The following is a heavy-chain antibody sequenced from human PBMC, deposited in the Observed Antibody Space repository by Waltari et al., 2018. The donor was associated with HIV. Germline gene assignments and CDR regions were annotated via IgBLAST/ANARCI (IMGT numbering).Heavy chain of an antibody. V-gene: IGHV4-59*01. CDR2: IYYSGST. J-gene: IGHJ4*02. CDR1: DGSISRYH. CDR3: ARDYSYEY. D-gene: IGHD5-18*01. Sequence: QVQLQESGPGLVKPSETLSLTCTVSDGSISRYHWSWIRQPPGKGLEWIGDIYYSGSTNYNPSLKSRVTISVDTSKNQFSLKLSSVTAADTAVYYCARDYSYEYWGQGTLVTVSS.